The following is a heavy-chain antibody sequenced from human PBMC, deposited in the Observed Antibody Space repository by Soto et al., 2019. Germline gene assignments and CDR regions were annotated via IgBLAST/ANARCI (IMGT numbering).Heavy chain of an antibody. CDR3: ARADYDFWSGYYDY. CDR2: ISSSSSTI. CDR1: GFTFSSYS. Sequence: GGSQRLSCAASGFTFSSYSMNWVRQAPGKGLEWVSYISSSSSTIYYADSVKGRFTISRDNAKNSLYLQMNSLRDEDTAVYYCARADYDFWSGYYDYWGQGTLVTVSS. V-gene: IGHV3-48*02. J-gene: IGHJ4*02. D-gene: IGHD3-3*01.